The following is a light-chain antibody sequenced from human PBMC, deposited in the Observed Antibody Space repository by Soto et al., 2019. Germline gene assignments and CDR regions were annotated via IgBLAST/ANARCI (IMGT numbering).Light chain of an antibody. CDR2: LAS. CDR3: MQLLQTPWT. CDR1: QSLLQRDGNNH. J-gene: IGKJ1*01. V-gene: IGKV2-28*01. Sequence: DIVLTQSPLSLPVTPGEPASISCRSSQSLLQRDGNNHLDWYLQKPGQSPQLLISLASNRASGVPERFSGGGTGTDFTLKISRVEAEDVGIYYCMQLLQTPWTFGQGTRWIS.